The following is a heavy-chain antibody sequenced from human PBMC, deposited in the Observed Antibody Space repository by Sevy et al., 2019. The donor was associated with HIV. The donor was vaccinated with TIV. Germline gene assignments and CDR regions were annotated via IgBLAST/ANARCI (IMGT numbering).Heavy chain of an antibody. V-gene: IGHV3-30*02. CDR2: IQYDGSNK. CDR1: GFSYSSYG. Sequence: GGSLRLSCAASGFSYSSYGMHWVRQAPGKWLEWVAYIQYDGSNKDYADSMKGRFTISRDNSKNTLDLQMNSLRVEDTAVYYCVKEGGGEGGDHWGQGTLVTVSS. D-gene: IGHD2-21*01. J-gene: IGHJ4*02. CDR3: VKEGGGEGGDH.